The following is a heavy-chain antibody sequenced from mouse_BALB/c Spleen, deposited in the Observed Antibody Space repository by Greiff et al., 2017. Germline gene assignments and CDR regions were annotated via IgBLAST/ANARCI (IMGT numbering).Heavy chain of an antibody. CDR3: ARNDYDPFAY. CDR1: GFSLTSYG. D-gene: IGHD2-4*01. Sequence: QVQLKESGPGLVQPSQSLSITCTASGFSLTSYGVHWVRQSPGKGLEWLGVIWSGGSTDYNAAFISRLSISKDNSKSQVFFKMNSLQANDTAIYYCARNDYDPFAYWGQGTLVTVSA. J-gene: IGHJ3*01. CDR2: IWSGGST. V-gene: IGHV2-2*02.